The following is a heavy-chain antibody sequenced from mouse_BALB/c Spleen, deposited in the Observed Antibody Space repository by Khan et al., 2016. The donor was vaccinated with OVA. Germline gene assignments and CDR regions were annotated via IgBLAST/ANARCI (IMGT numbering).Heavy chain of an antibody. D-gene: IGHD2-13*01. Sequence: QVQLKESGAELVRPGASVKVSCKASGYTFTNYWINWVKQRPGQGLEWIGNIYPSDSYTYYNQNFKDKATLTVDKSSSTAYMQLSSPTSEDSAVYYCTRGDPENFDYWGQGTTLTVSS. CDR2: IYPSDSYT. CDR3: TRGDPENFDY. CDR1: GYTFTNYW. J-gene: IGHJ2*01. V-gene: IGHV1S126*01.